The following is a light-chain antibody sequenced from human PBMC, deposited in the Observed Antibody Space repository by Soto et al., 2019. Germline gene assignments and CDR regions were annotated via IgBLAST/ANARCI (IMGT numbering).Light chain of an antibody. CDR1: SSDVGAYNY. CDR3: SSVAANDKVV. Sequence: QYALTQPPSASGSPGQSVTISCTGTSSDVGAYNYVCWYQQHPGKAPKLMIYEVNKRPSGVPDRFSGSKSGNTASLTVSGLQAGDEADYYCSSVAANDKVVFGGGTKLTVL. CDR2: EVN. V-gene: IGLV2-8*01. J-gene: IGLJ3*02.